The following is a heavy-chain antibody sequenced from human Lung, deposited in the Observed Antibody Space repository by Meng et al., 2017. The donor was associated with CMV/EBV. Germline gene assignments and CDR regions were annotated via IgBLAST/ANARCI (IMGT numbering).Heavy chain of an antibody. CDR1: GYTLTNYG. V-gene: IGHV1-18*01. CDR2: ISAYNGNT. D-gene: IGHD1-26*01. CDR3: ARVEVGITSGDY. J-gene: IGHJ4*02. Sequence: QAQLGQSGGEVKKPGASVKVSCKASGYTLTNYGITWVRQAPGQGLEWMGWISAYNGNTNYAQTLQGRLTMTTDTSTSTAYMELRSLRSDDTAVYYCARVEVGITSGDYWGQGTLVTVSS.